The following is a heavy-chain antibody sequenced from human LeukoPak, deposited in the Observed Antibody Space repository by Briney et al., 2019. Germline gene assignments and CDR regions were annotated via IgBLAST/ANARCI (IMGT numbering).Heavy chain of an antibody. V-gene: IGHV3-23*01. CDR3: AKGEIQLWGWEYYFDY. Sequence: GGSLRLSCAASGFTFSSYAMSWVRQAPGKGLEWVSAISGSGGSAYYADSVKGRFTISRDNSKNTLYLQMNSLRAEDTAVYYCAKGEIQLWGWEYYFDYWGQGTLVTVSS. CDR2: ISGSGGSA. J-gene: IGHJ4*02. CDR1: GFTFSSYA. D-gene: IGHD5-18*01.